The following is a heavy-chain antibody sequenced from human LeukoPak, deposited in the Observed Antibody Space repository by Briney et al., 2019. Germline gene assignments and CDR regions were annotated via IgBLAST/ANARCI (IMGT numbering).Heavy chain of an antibody. CDR2: FDPEDGET. CDR1: GHTLTELS. CDR3: ATPLKAVAGPFDY. V-gene: IGHV1-24*01. Sequence: ASVKVSCKVSGHTLTELSMHWVRQAPGKGLEWMGGFDPEDGETIYAQKFQGRVTMTEDTSTDTAYMELSSLRSEDTAVYYCATPLKAVAGPFDYWGQGTLVTVSS. J-gene: IGHJ4*02. D-gene: IGHD6-19*01.